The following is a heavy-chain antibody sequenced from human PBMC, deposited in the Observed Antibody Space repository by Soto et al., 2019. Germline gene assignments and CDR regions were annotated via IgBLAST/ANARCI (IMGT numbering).Heavy chain of an antibody. CDR2: ISGSGGST. Sequence: EVQLLESGGGLVQPGGSLRLSCAASGFTFSSYAMSWVRQAPGKGLEWVSAISGSGGSTYYADSVKGRFTISRDNSKNTLYLQMNSLRAEDTAVYYCAKARGHSAVDGTGLFDYWGQGTLVTVSS. J-gene: IGHJ4*02. V-gene: IGHV3-23*01. D-gene: IGHD6-19*01. CDR1: GFTFSSYA. CDR3: AKARGHSAVDGTGLFDY.